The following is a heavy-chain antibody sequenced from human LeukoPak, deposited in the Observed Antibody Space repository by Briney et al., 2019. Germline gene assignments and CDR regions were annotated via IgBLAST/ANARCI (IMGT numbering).Heavy chain of an antibody. V-gene: IGHV4-34*01. CDR1: GGSFSGYY. Sequence: SETLSLTCAVYGGSFSGYYWSWIRQPPGKGLEWIGEINHSGSTNYNPSLRSRVTISVDTSKNQFSLKLSSVTAADTAVYYCAAKQWLVRRGYFQHWGQGTLVTVSS. D-gene: IGHD6-19*01. J-gene: IGHJ1*01. CDR3: AAKQWLVRRGYFQH. CDR2: INHSGST.